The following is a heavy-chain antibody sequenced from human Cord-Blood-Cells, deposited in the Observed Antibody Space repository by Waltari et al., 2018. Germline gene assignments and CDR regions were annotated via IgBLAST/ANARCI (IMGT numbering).Heavy chain of an antibody. CDR3: ARRGCSSTSCYVHYYYGMDV. Sequence: QVQLQQWGAGLLKPSETLSLTCAVYGGSFSGYYWSWIRQPPGKGLEWIGEINHSGSTNHTPSLKSRVTISVDTSNNQFSLTLSSVTAADTAVYYCARRGCSSTSCYVHYYYGMDVWGQGTTVTVSS. CDR1: GGSFSGYY. J-gene: IGHJ6*02. D-gene: IGHD2-2*01. CDR2: INHSGST. V-gene: IGHV4-34*01.